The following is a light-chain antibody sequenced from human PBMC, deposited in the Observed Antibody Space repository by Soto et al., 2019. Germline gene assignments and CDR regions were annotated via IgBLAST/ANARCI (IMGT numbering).Light chain of an antibody. CDR1: QTLSNSF. CDR2: DTS. Sequence: IVLTQSPCTLSLSPGERATLSCRASQTLSNSFIAWYQQKPGQAPRLLIYDTSSRATGVPDRYSASGSGTDFTLTISRLEPEDFAVFFCQQYGTSEIIFGQGTRLEIK. V-gene: IGKV3-20*01. CDR3: QQYGTSEII. J-gene: IGKJ5*01.